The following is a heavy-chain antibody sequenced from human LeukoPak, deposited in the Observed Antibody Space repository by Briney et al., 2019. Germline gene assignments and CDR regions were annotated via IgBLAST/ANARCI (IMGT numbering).Heavy chain of an antibody. CDR1: GFTFTNFA. CDR3: ARNNGMDV. V-gene: IGHV3-23*01. CDR2: ISESGDDT. Sequence: GGSLRLSCAASGFTFTNFAMNWVRQAPGKGLEWVSSISESGDDTVYADSVKGRFTISRDNSRNTLYLQMISLRAEDTALYHCARNNGMDVWGQGTTVIVSS. J-gene: IGHJ6*02.